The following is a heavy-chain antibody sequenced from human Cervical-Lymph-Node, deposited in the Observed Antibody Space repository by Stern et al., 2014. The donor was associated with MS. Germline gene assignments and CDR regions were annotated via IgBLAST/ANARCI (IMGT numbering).Heavy chain of an antibody. CDR1: GGSIRSYS. CDR3: ARAVLGASYYFDY. CDR2: IYYSGSP. V-gene: IGHV4-59*01. D-gene: IGHD1-26*01. J-gene: IGHJ4*02. Sequence: QVQLQESGPGRVKPSETLSLTCRVSGGSIRSYSWSWIRQPPGKGLQWVGSIYYSGSPNYDPSLKSRVTISVDTSKNHFSLQLTSVTSADTAVYYCARAVLGASYYFDYWGQGSLVTVSS.